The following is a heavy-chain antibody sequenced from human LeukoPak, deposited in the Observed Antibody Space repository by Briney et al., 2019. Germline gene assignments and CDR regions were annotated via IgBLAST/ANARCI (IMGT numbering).Heavy chain of an antibody. V-gene: IGHV3-48*01. CDR2: ISSSSSTI. CDR1: GFTFSSYS. D-gene: IGHD6-13*01. CDR3: ARVRAIAAAGTNPPHPDDY. Sequence: GGSLRLSCAASGFTFSSYSMNWVRQAPGKGLEWVSYISSSSSTIYYADSVKGRFTISRDNAKNSLYLQMNSLRAEDTAVYYCARVRAIAAAGTNPPHPDDYWGQGTLVTVSS. J-gene: IGHJ4*02.